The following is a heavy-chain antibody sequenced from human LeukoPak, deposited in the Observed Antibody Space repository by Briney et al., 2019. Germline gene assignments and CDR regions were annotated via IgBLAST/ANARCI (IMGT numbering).Heavy chain of an antibody. Sequence: ASVKVSCKASGYTFTGYDINWVRQATGQGLEWMGWMNPNSGNTGYAQKFQGRVTMTRNTSISTAYMELSSLRSEDTAVYYCARCYEGSSLVGYYYYYMDVWGKGTTVTVSS. V-gene: IGHV1-8*01. CDR1: GYTFTGYD. CDR3: ARCYEGSSLVGYYYYYMDV. CDR2: MNPNSGNT. D-gene: IGHD3-16*01. J-gene: IGHJ6*03.